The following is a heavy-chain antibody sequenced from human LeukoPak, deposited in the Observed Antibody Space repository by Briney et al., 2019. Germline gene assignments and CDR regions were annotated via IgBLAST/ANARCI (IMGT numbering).Heavy chain of an antibody. CDR1: GGTFSSYA. V-gene: IGHV1-69*13. J-gene: IGHJ4*02. CDR3: ARSPRGIAAAGLFDY. CDR2: IIPIFGTA. Sequence: SVKVSCKASGGTFSSYAISWVRQAPGQGLEWMGGIIPIFGTANYAQKFQGRVTITADESTSTAYMELSSLRSEDTAAYYCARSPRGIAAAGLFDYWGQGTLLTVSS. D-gene: IGHD6-13*01.